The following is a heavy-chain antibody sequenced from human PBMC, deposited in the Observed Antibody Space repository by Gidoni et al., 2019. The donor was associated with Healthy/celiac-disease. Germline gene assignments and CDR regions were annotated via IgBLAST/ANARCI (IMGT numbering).Heavy chain of an antibody. CDR1: GFPFRSAA. CDR3: AKGCRYCSGGSLNWFDP. D-gene: IGHD2-15*01. Sequence: EVQLLASGGCLVQPGGSLRRSGAASGFPFRSAAISWVRQASGKGLEWVAAIGGSGGSTYYADSVKGRFTISRDNSKNTLYLQMNSLRAEDTAVYYCAKGCRYCSGGSLNWFDPWGQGTLVTVSS. J-gene: IGHJ5*02. CDR2: IGGSGGST. V-gene: IGHV3-23*01.